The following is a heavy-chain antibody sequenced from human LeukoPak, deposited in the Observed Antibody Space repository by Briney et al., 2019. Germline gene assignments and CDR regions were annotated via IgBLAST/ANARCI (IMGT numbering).Heavy chain of an antibody. J-gene: IGHJ5*02. CDR2: INSDGSSR. D-gene: IGHD6-19*01. V-gene: IGHV3-74*01. Sequence: GGSLRLSYAASGFTFSSYWMHWVRQVPGKGLVWVSRINSDGSSRSYVDSVMGRFTISRDNAKNTLYLQLDSLRAEDTAVYYCARGLAVAGSSWFDPWGQGTLVSVSS. CDR1: GFTFSSYW. CDR3: ARGLAVAGSSWFDP.